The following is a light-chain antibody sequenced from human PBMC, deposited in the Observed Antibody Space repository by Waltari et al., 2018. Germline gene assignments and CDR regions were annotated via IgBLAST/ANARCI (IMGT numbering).Light chain of an antibody. Sequence: QSALTQPRSVSGSPGQSVTISCTGSGSDVGDYNYVSWYQQHPGKAPKVVIYDVTKRPPGVPDRFSGSRSGHSASLTISGLQAEDEADYYCCSYAGTWVFGGGTKLTVL. V-gene: IGLV2-11*01. CDR2: DVT. J-gene: IGLJ3*02. CDR1: GSDVGDYNY. CDR3: CSYAGTWV.